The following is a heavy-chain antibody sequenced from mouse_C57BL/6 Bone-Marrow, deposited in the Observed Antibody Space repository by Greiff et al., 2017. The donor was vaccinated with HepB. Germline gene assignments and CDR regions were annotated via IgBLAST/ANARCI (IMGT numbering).Heavy chain of an antibody. J-gene: IGHJ2*01. D-gene: IGHD1-1*01. CDR2: IDPETGGT. V-gene: IGHV1-15*01. CDR1: GYTFTDYE. CDR3: TRLYGSGYFDY. Sequence: VQLQESGAELVRPGASVTLSCKASGYTFTDYEMHWVKQTPVHGLEWIGAIDPETGGTAYNQKFKGKAILTADKSSSTAYMALRSLTSEDSAVYYCTRLYGSGYFDYWGQGTTLTVSS.